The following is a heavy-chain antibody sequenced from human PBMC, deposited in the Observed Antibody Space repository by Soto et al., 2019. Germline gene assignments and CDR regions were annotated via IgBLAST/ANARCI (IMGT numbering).Heavy chain of an antibody. V-gene: IGHV3-21*01. J-gene: IGHJ6*02. D-gene: IGHD1-7*01. CDR2: ISSSSSYI. Sequence: EVQLVESGGGLVKPGGSLRLSCAASGFTFSSYSMNWVRQAPGKGLEWVSSISSSSSYIYYADSVKGRFTISRDNAKNSLYLQMNSLRAEDTAVYYCARVFSQYNWTYNPYYYYYGMDVWGQGTTVTVSS. CDR3: ARVFSQYNWTYNPYYYYYGMDV. CDR1: GFTFSSYS.